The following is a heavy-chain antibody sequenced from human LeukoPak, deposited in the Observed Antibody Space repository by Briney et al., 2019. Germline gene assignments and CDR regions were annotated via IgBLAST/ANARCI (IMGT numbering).Heavy chain of an antibody. CDR3: AKDFGVYYDRYNFDY. V-gene: IGHV3-30*18. CDR2: VSHDGSNK. D-gene: IGHD3-22*01. Sequence: PGRPLRLSCAASGFTFSTYGMHWVRQAPGKGLEWVAVVSHDGSNKYYADSVKGRFTISRDNSKNTLYLQMNSLRAEDTAVYYCAKDFGVYYDRYNFDYWGQGTLVTVSS. CDR1: GFTFSTYG. J-gene: IGHJ4*02.